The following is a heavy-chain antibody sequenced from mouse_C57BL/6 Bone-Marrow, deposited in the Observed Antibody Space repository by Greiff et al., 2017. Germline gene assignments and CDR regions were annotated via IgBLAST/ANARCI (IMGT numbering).Heavy chain of an antibody. V-gene: IGHV1-15*01. CDR1: GYTFTDYE. CDR3: TSAYYRTWFAY. D-gene: IGHD2-12*01. CDR2: IDPETGGT. J-gene: IGHJ3*01. Sequence: VQLQQSGAELVRPGASVTLSCKASGYTFTDYEMHWVKQTPVHGLEWIGAIDPETGGTAYNQKFKGKAILTADKSSSTAYMELRSLTSEDSAVYDCTSAYYRTWFAYWGQGTLVTVSA.